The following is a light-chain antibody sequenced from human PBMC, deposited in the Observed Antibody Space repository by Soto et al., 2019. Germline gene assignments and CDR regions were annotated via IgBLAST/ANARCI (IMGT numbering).Light chain of an antibody. CDR2: GNS. J-gene: IGLJ3*02. V-gene: IGLV1-40*01. CDR3: QSYDSSLSGWV. Sequence: QAVVTQPPSVSGAPGQRVTISCTGSSSNIGAGYDVHWYQQLPGTAPKLLIYGNSNRPSGVPDRFSGSKSGTSASLAIPGLPAEDEADYYCQSYDSSLSGWVFGGGTKLTVL. CDR1: SSNIGAGYD.